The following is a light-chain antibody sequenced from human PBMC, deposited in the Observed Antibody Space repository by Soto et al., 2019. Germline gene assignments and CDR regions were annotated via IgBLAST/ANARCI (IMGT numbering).Light chain of an antibody. CDR1: SSDIVLYNY. J-gene: IGLJ3*02. CDR2: DVN. CDR3: SSYAGASIVP. V-gene: IGLV2-11*01. Sequence: QSALTQPRSVSGSPGQAVTISCTETSSDIVLYNYVSWYQQHPGKAPKLIIYDVNQRPSGVSDRFSGSKSGNTASLTISGLQADDEADYYCSSYAGASIVPFGGGTQLTVL.